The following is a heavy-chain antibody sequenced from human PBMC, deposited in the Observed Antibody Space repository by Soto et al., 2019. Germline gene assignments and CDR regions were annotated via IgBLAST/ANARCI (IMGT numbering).Heavy chain of an antibody. CDR1: GFTFSSYA. CDR2: ISYDGSNK. V-gene: IGHV3-30*04. Sequence: GGSLRLSCAASGFTFSSYAMHWVRQAPGKGLEWVAVISYDGSNKYYADSVKGRFTISRDNSKNTLYLQMNSLRAEDTAVYYCARDRHYYGSGSLYCFDYWGQGTLVTVSS. J-gene: IGHJ4*02. CDR3: ARDRHYYGSGSLYCFDY. D-gene: IGHD3-10*01.